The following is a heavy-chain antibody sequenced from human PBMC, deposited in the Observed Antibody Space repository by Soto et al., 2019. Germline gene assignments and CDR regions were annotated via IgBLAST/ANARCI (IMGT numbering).Heavy chain of an antibody. Sequence: GGSLRLSCAASGFTFSSYGMHWVRQAPGKGLEWVAVISYDGSNKYYADSVKGRFTISRDNSKNTLYLQMNSLRAEDTAVYYCAMWSSGYYSDFDYWGQGTLVTSPQ. CDR1: GFTFSSYG. D-gene: IGHD3-22*01. J-gene: IGHJ4*02. CDR2: ISYDGSNK. CDR3: AMWSSGYYSDFDY. V-gene: IGHV3-30*03.